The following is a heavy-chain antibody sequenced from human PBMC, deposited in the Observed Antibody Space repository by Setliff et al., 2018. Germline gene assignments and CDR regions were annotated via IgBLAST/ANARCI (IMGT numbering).Heavy chain of an antibody. CDR1: GYTFTSYA. V-gene: IGHV1-3*01. J-gene: IGHJ6*02. D-gene: IGHD5-18*01. CDR2: INAGNGNT. Sequence: GASVKVSCKASGYTFTSYAVHWVRQAPGQRLEWMGWINAGNGNTKYSQKFQGRVTITRDTSASTAYMELSSLRSEDTAVYYCARARGGYSYGSPPLGMDVWGQGTTVTVSS. CDR3: ARARGGYSYGSPPLGMDV.